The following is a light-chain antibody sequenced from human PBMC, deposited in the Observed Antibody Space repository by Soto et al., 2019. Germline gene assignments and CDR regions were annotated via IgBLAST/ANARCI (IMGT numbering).Light chain of an antibody. CDR3: AAWDNSLNGHV. V-gene: IGLV1-44*01. Sequence: QSVLAQPPSVSGTPGQRVTISCSGSSSNIGKNTVSWYQQLPGAAPKPLISTDNQRPSGVPDRFSGSKSGTSASLAISGLQSEDEADSYCAAWDNSLNGHVFGTGTKVTVL. CDR1: SSNIGKNT. J-gene: IGLJ1*01. CDR2: TDN.